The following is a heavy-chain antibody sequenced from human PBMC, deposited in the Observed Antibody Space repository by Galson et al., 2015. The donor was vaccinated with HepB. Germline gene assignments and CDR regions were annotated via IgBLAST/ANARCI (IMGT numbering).Heavy chain of an antibody. J-gene: IGHJ6*02. CDR2: IIPLFNTS. Sequence: SVKVSCKASGGTFRSYAISWVRQAPGQGLEWIGGIIPLFNTSNYALKFQDRVTITADKSTNTSYMELTSLRSADTAVYYCASAITMIRGIFFQKKYGLDVWGQEATVTVSS. D-gene: IGHD3-10*01. CDR1: GGTFRSYA. V-gene: IGHV1-69*06. CDR3: ASAITMIRGIFFQKKYGLDV.